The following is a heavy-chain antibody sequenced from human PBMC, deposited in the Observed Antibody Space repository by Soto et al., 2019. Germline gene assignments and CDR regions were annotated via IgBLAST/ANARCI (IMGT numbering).Heavy chain of an antibody. V-gene: IGHV3-23*01. Sequence: GGSLRLSCAASGFTFSSYAMSWVRQAPGKGLEWVSAISGRGGSTYYADSVKGRFTISRDNSKNTLYLQMNSLRAEDTAVYYCAKVWGYSGYDYPHYFDYWGQGTLVTVSS. J-gene: IGHJ4*02. CDR3: AKVWGYSGYDYPHYFDY. CDR2: ISGRGGST. D-gene: IGHD5-12*01. CDR1: GFTFSSYA.